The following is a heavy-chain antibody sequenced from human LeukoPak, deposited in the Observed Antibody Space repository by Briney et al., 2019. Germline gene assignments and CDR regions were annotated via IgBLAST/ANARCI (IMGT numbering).Heavy chain of an antibody. CDR1: GGSFSGYY. Sequence: PSETLSLTCAVYGGSFSGYYWSWIRQPPGKGLEWIGEINHSGSTNYNPSLKSRVTISVDTSKNQFSLKLSSVTAADTAVYYCARRSHGLYYYYGMDVWGQGTTVTVSS. J-gene: IGHJ6*02. CDR3: ARRSHGLYYYYGMDV. D-gene: IGHD2-8*01. V-gene: IGHV4-34*01. CDR2: INHSGST.